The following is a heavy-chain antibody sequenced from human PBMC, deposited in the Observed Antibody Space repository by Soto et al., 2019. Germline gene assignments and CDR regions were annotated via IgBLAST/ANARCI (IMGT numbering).Heavy chain of an antibody. CDR2: IYPGDSDT. V-gene: IGHV5-51*01. CDR3: ALEAGCSGGSCYENWFDP. D-gene: IGHD2-15*01. CDR1: GYSFTSYW. Sequence: GESLKISCKGSGYSFTSYWIGWVRQMPGKGLEWMGIIYPGDSDTRYSPSFQGRVTISADKSISTAYLQWSSLKASDTAMYYCALEAGCSGGSCYENWFDPWGQGTLVTVSS. J-gene: IGHJ5*02.